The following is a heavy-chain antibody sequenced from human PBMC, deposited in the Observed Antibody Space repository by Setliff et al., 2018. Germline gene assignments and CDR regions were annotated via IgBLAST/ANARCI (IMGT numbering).Heavy chain of an antibody. Sequence: PGGSLRLSCAASGFTFSSYWMHWVRQAPGKGLVWVSRINSDGSSTSYADSVKGRFTISRDNAKNTLYLQMNSLRAEDTAVYYCAREVNDNFWSGYLYYYGMDAWGQGTTVTVSS. D-gene: IGHD3-3*01. CDR3: AREVNDNFWSGYLYYYGMDA. V-gene: IGHV3-74*01. CDR2: INSDGSST. CDR1: GFTFSSYW. J-gene: IGHJ6*02.